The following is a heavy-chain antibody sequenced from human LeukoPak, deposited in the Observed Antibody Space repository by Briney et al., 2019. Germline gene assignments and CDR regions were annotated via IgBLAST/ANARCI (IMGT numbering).Heavy chain of an antibody. J-gene: IGHJ6*02. V-gene: IGHV3-23*01. CDR2: ISGSGGST. CDR3: AKGGCSSTSCYYYYGMDV. CDR1: GFTFSSYA. D-gene: IGHD2-2*01. Sequence: GGSLRLSCAASGFTFSSYAMSWVRQAPGKGLEWVSAISGSGGSTYYADSVKGRFTISRDNSKNTLCLQMNSLRAEDTAVYYCAKGGCSSTSCYYYYGMDVWGQGTTVTVSS.